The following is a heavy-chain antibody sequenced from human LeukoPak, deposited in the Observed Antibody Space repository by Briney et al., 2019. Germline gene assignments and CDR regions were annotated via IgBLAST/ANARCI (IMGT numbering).Heavy chain of an antibody. CDR2: ISYDGSNK. D-gene: IGHD5-12*01. V-gene: IGHV3-30*18. CDR3: SKGSNRGVATMDY. J-gene: IGHJ4*02. CDR1: GFTFSSYG. Sequence: GGSLRLSCAASGFTFSSYGMHWVRQAPGKGLDWVAVISYDGSNKYYADSVKGRFTISRDNSKNTLFLQMNSLRAEDTAVYYCSKGSNRGVATMDYWGQGTLVTVSS.